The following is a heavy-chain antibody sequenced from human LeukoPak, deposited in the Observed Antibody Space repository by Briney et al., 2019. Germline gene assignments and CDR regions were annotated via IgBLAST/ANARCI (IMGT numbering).Heavy chain of an antibody. CDR2: ISGSGDNT. V-gene: IGHV3-23*01. CDR1: GFTFSSYA. CDR3: ARLATVPG. J-gene: IGHJ1*01. D-gene: IGHD6-19*01. Sequence: PGGSLRLSCAASGFTFSSYAMSWVRQAPGKGLEWVSAISGSGDNTYYADSVKGRFTISRDNSKNTLYLQMNSLRGEDMAVYYCARLATVPGWGQGTLVTVSS.